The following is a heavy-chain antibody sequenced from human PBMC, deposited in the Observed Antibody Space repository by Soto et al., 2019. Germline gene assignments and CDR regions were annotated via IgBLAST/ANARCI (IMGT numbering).Heavy chain of an antibody. J-gene: IGHJ4*02. Sequence: QVQLVESGGGVVQPGRSLRLSCAASGFTFSSYGMHWVRQAPGKGLEWVAVISYDGSNKYYADSVKGRFTISRDNSKNTLYLQMNSLRAEDTAVYYCAREWELGYWGQGTLVTVSS. CDR1: GFTFSSYG. CDR2: ISYDGSNK. D-gene: IGHD1-26*01. V-gene: IGHV3-30*03. CDR3: AREWELGY.